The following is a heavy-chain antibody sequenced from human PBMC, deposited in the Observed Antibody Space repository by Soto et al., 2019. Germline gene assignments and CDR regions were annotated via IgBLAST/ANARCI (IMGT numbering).Heavy chain of an antibody. D-gene: IGHD3-9*01. V-gene: IGHV3-23*01. J-gene: IGHJ6*03. CDR1: GFTFSSYA. Sequence: GGSLRLSCGASGFTFSSYAMSWVRQAPGKGLEWVSAISGSGGSTYYADSVKGRFTISRDNSKNTLYLRMNSLRAEDTAVYYCAKDAEVRYFDWSPLYYYYMDVWGKGTTVTVSS. CDR3: AKDAEVRYFDWSPLYYYYMDV. CDR2: ISGSGGST.